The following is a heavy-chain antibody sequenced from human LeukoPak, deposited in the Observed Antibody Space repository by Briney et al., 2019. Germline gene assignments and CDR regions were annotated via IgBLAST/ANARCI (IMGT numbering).Heavy chain of an antibody. CDR2: ISGSSSTI. Sequence: AGGPLRLSCAASGFTFSTYSMNWVRQAPGKGLEWVSYISGSSSTIYYADSVKGRFIISRDNAKNSLYLQMNSLRDEDTAVYYCARDNPYGGNFDYRGQGTLVTVSS. V-gene: IGHV3-48*02. J-gene: IGHJ4*02. CDR3: ARDNPYGGNFDY. CDR1: GFTFSTYS. D-gene: IGHD1-26*01.